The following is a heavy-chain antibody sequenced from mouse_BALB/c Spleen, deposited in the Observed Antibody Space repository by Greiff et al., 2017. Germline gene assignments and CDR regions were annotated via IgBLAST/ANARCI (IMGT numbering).Heavy chain of an antibody. CDR2: INPSNGGT. J-gene: IGHJ2*01. CDR3: TRASGYYMDY. D-gene: IGHD4-1*01. Sequence: QVQLQQSGAELVKPGASVKLSCKASGYTFTSYYMYWVKQRPGQGLEWIGEINPSNGGTNFNEKFKSKATLTVDKSSSTAYMQLSSLTSEDSAVYYCTRASGYYMDYWGQGTTLTVAS. V-gene: IGHV1S81*02. CDR1: GYTFTSYY.